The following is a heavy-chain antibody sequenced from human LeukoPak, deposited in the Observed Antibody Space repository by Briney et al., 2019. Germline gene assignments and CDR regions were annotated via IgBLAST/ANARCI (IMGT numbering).Heavy chain of an antibody. V-gene: IGHV3-23*01. D-gene: IGHD3-10*01. CDR1: GFTFSTYA. J-gene: IGHJ5*02. Sequence: GGSLRLSCAASGFTFSTYAVSWVRQAPGKGLEWVSAIGGSGGSTYFADSVKGRFTISRDNSKNTLYLQMNSLRAEDTAVYYCASSGSYYNENWFDPWGQGTLVTVSS. CDR3: ASSGSYYNENWFDP. CDR2: IGGSGGST.